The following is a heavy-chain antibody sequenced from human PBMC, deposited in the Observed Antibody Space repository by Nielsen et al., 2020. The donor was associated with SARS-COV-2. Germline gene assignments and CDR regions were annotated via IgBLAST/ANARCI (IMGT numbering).Heavy chain of an antibody. CDR1: GFTFSSYG. CDR3: ARRGVQGYSGNHPFDK. Sequence: GESLKISCAASGFTFSSYGMNWVRQTPGKGLEWVSLIWYDGTKKYYADSVRGRFTISRDNSKNTLYLDLNSLRANDTAVYYCARRGVQGYSGNHPFDKWGQGTLVTVSS. J-gene: IGHJ4*02. D-gene: IGHD4-23*01. CDR2: IWYDGTKK. V-gene: IGHV3-33*01.